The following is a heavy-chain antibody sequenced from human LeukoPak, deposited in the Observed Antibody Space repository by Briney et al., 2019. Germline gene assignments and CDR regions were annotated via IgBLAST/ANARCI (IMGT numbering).Heavy chain of an antibody. CDR2: IYYSGST. J-gene: IGHJ4*02. CDR3: ARTCGGDCYADY. D-gene: IGHD2-21*02. V-gene: IGHV4-59*08. Sequence: SETLSLTCTVSGGPISSYYWSWIRQPPGKGLEWIGYIYYSGSTNCNPSLKSRVTISVDTSKNQFSLKLSSVTAADTAVYYCARTCGGDCYADYWGRGTLVTVSS. CDR1: GGPISSYY.